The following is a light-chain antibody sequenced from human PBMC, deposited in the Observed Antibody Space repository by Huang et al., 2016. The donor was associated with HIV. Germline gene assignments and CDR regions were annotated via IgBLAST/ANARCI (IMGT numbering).Light chain of an antibody. V-gene: IGKV4-1*01. CDR2: WAS. CDR3: QQYFETPLT. J-gene: IGKJ4*01. Sequence: DIVMTQSPDSLAVSLGERATVNCKSSQTILYSSKSKNYLAWYQQKPGQPPKLLIYWASTRESGVPDRFSGSGSGTDFTLTISSLQAEDVAVYYCQQYFETPLTFGGGTKVEIK. CDR1: QTILYSSKSKNY.